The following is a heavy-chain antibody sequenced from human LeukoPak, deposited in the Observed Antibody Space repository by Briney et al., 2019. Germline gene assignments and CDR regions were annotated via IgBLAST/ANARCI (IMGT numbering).Heavy chain of an antibody. CDR3: ARLKDIVVVVAATARYFDY. D-gene: IGHD2-15*01. CDR1: GGSIGSSSYY. J-gene: IGHJ4*02. CDR2: IYYSGST. V-gene: IGHV4-39*01. Sequence: SETLSLTCTVSGGSIGSSSYYWGWIRQPPGKGLEWIGSIYYSGSTYYTPSLKSRVTISVDTSKNQFSLKLSSVTAADTAVYYCARLKDIVVVVAATARYFDYWGQGTLVTVSS.